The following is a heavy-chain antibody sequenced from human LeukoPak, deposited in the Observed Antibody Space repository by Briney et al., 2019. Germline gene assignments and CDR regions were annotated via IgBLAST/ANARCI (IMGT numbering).Heavy chain of an antibody. D-gene: IGHD2-2*01. J-gene: IGHJ5*02. CDR3: AGPIGYCSSTSCLRGSWFDP. CDR1: GYSFTSYW. V-gene: IGHV5-51*01. CDR2: IYPGDSDT. Sequence: GESLKISCKGSGYSFTSYWIGWVRQMPGKGLEWMGIIYPGDSDTRYSPSFQGQVTISADKSISTAYLQWSSLKASDTAMYYCAGPIGYCSSTSCLRGSWFDPWGQGTLVTVSS.